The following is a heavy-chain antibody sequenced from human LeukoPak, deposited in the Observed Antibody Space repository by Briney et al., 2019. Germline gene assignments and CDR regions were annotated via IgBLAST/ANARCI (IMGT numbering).Heavy chain of an antibody. CDR2: ISGSSSYS. V-gene: IGHV3-21*01. D-gene: IGHD2-8*02. CDR3: ARGPYTEGGVVRSSWFDP. J-gene: IGHJ5*02. Sequence: GGSLRLSCAASGFTFRAYTMNWVRQAPGKGLEWVSSISGSSSYSYYADSVKGRFTISRDNAKTSLFLQMNSLRAEDTAVYYCARGPYTEGGVVRSSWFDPWGQGTLVTVSS. CDR1: GFTFRAYT.